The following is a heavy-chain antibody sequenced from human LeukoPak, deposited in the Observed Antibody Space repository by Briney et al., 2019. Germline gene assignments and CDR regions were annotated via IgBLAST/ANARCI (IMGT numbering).Heavy chain of an antibody. D-gene: IGHD2-2*02. CDR3: TTSYCSTTSCYK. J-gene: IGHJ4*02. CDR1: GFTFSSYA. Sequence: GRSLRLSCAASGFTFSSYAMHWVRQAPGKGLEWVAVISYDGSNKYYADSVKGRFTISRDNSKNTLYLQMNSLRAEDTAVYYCTTSYCSTTSCYKWGQGTLVTVSS. CDR2: ISYDGSNK. V-gene: IGHV3-30-3*01.